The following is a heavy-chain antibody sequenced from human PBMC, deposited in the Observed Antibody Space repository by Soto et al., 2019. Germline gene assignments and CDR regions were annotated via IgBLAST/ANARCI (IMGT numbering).Heavy chain of an antibody. D-gene: IGHD3-22*01. V-gene: IGHV4-31*03. J-gene: IGHJ4*02. CDR1: GGSISSGGYY. CDR2: IYYSGST. CDR3: ARGRSDYYDSSGYYLYYFDY. Sequence: KTSETLSLTCTVSGGSISSGGYYWSWIRQHPGKGLEWIGYIYYSGSTYYNPSLKSRVTISVDTSKNQFSLKLSSVTAADTAVYYCARGRSDYYDSSGYYLYYFDYWGQGTLVTVSS.